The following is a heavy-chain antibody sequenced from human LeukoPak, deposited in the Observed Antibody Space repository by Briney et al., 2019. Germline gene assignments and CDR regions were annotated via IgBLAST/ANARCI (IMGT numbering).Heavy chain of an antibody. V-gene: IGHV4-59*01. CDR1: GGSIRSYY. CDR3: ARGRDDNGGMFFDS. Sequence: SETLSLTCTVSGGSIRSYYWNWIRQAPGKGLEWVGFISYSGYTSYSPSLKSRVAISVDTAKSQFSLRLNSMTAADTAIYYCARGRDDNGGMFFDSWAQGNLVTVSS. CDR2: ISYSGYT. J-gene: IGHJ4*02. D-gene: IGHD4-23*01.